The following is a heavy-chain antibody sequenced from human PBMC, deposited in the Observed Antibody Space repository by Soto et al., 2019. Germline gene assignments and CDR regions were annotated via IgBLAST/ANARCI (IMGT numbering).Heavy chain of an antibody. V-gene: IGHV1-8*01. Sequence: ASVKVSCKSSGYTFTSYDINCVRQATGQGLEWMGWMDPNSGNTGYAQKFQGRVTMTRNTSISTAYMELSSLRSEDTAVYYCAKRLDYGDNLDYWGQGTLVTVS. J-gene: IGHJ4*02. CDR3: AKRLDYGDNLDY. CDR1: GYTFTSYD. D-gene: IGHD4-17*01. CDR2: MDPNSGNT.